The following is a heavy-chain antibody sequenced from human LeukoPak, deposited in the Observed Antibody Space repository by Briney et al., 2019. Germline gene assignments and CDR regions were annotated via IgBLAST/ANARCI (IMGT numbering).Heavy chain of an antibody. CDR1: GFTFSSYG. J-gene: IGHJ4*02. D-gene: IGHD2-2*01. CDR3: AKIWDCSSTSCYLGTDPVVL. V-gene: IGHV3-30*18. Sequence: PGRSLRLSCAASGFTFSSYGMHWVRQAPGKGLEWVAVISYDGSNKYYADSVKGRFTISRDNSKNTLYLQMNSLRAEDTAVYYCAKIWDCSSTSCYLGTDPVVLWGQGTLVTVSS. CDR2: ISYDGSNK.